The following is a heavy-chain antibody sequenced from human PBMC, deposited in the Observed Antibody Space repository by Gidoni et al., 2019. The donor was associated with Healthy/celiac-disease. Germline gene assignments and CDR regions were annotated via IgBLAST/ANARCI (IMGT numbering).Heavy chain of an antibody. Sequence: QVQLQESGPGLVKPSQTLSLTCTVSGGSISSGGYYWSWIRQHPGKGLEWIGYIYYSGSTYYNPSLKSRVTISVDTSKNQFSLKLSSVTAADTAVYYCARLNWGSTLVGAFDIWGQGTMVTVSS. CDR1: GGSISSGGYY. V-gene: IGHV4-31*03. CDR2: IYYSGST. D-gene: IGHD7-27*01. CDR3: ARLNWGSTLVGAFDI. J-gene: IGHJ3*02.